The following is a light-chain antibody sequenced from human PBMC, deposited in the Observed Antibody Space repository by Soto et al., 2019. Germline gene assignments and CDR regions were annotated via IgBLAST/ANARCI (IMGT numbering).Light chain of an antibody. V-gene: IGKV1-5*01. Sequence: DTQMTQSPSTLSASVGDTVTITCRARQNINNWLAWYQQKPEKVPKLLIYGASTLEDGVPSRFSGSRSGTEFTLTINSRQPDDFVTYYCQRYDGYFGQGTKLEIK. J-gene: IGKJ2*01. CDR2: GAS. CDR3: QRYDGY. CDR1: QNINNW.